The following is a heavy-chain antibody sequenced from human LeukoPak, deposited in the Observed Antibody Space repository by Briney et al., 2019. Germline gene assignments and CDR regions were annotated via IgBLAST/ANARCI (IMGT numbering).Heavy chain of an antibody. CDR3: AKDGSYGSGTYPDY. CDR2: ISYDGTNK. J-gene: IGHJ4*02. V-gene: IGHV3-30*18. D-gene: IGHD3-10*01. Sequence: GASLRLSCAASGFTFSSYGMNWVRQAPGKGLEWVAVISYDGTNKFYVDSLRGRLTISRDNSKNTLYLQMNSLRAEDTAVYYCAKDGSYGSGTYPDYWGQGTLVTVSS. CDR1: GFTFSSYG.